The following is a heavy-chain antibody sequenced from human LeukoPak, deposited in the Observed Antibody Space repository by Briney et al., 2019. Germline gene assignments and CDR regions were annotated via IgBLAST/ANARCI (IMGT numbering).Heavy chain of an antibody. CDR1: GYTFTSYG. J-gene: IGHJ6*02. D-gene: IGHD2-2*01. CDR2: ISAYNGNT. CDR3: ARVGVDCSSTSCYYYYGMDV. V-gene: IGHV1-18*01. Sequence: ASVKVSCKASGYTFTSYGISWVRQAPGQGLEWMGWISAYNGNTNYAQKLQGRVTMTTDTSTSTAYMELRSPRSDDTAVYYCARVGVDCSSTSCYYYYGMDVWGQGTTVTVSS.